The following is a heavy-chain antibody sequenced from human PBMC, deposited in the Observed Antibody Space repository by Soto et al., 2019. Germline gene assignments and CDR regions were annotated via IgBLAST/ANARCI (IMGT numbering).Heavy chain of an antibody. CDR1: GFTFTSSA. V-gene: IGHV1-58*01. D-gene: IGHD3-22*01. J-gene: IGHJ3*02. CDR3: AAEGTVIVAGDDACDS. Sequence: GASVKVSCKASGFTFTSSAVQWVRHARGHRLECIGGIVVGSGNTNYAQKFQERVTITRDRSTSTAYMELSSLRSEDTAAYYCAAEGTVIVAGDDACDSWGKGTMGSVSS. CDR2: IVVGSGNT.